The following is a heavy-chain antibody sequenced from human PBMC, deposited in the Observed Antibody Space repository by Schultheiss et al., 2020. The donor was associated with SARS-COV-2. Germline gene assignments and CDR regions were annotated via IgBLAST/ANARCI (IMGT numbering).Heavy chain of an antibody. J-gene: IGHJ4*02. V-gene: IGHV3-33*01. D-gene: IGHD3-10*01. Sequence: GESLKISCAASGFTFSSYGMHWVRQAPGKGLEWVAVIWYDGSNKYYADSVKGRFTISRDNSKNTLYLQLNSLRAEDTAVYYCARDRGFEHFDYWGQGILVTVSS. CDR3: ARDRGFEHFDY. CDR1: GFTFSSYG. CDR2: IWYDGSNK.